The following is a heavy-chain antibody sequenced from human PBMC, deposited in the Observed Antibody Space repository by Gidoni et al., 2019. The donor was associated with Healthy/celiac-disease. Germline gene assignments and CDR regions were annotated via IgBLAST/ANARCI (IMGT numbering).Heavy chain of an antibody. CDR3: ARASPVTRDY. CDR2: ISSSSSYI. D-gene: IGHD2-21*02. CDR1: GFTFSSYS. J-gene: IGHJ4*02. Sequence: EVQLVESGGGLVKPGGSLRLSCAASGFTFSSYSMNWVRQAPGKGLEWVSSISSSSSYIYYADSVKGQFTISRDNAKNSLYLQMNSLRAEDTAVYYWARASPVTRDYWGQGTLVTVSS. V-gene: IGHV3-21*01.